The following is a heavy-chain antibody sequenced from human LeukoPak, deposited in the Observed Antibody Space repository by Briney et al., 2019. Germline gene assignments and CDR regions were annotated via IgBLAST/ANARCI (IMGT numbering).Heavy chain of an antibody. CDR1: GFTFSSYA. CDR2: ISGSGGST. D-gene: IGHD6-6*01. V-gene: IGHV3-23*01. Sequence: GGSLRLSCAASGFTFSSYAMSWVRQAPGKGLEWVSAISGSGGSTYYADSVKGRFTISRDNSKNTLYLQMNSLRAEDTAVYYCARVNSSSYRYYYYGMDVWGQGTTVTVSS. CDR3: ARVNSSSYRYYYYGMDV. J-gene: IGHJ6*02.